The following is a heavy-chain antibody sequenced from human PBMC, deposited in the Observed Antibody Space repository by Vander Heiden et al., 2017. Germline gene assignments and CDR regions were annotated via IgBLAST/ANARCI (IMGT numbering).Heavy chain of an antibody. CDR3: SLKYYYDSSGFSHFDY. Sequence: QLVASGGGLVKPGRSLRLYCTASGFTFGHYAMSRFRQAPGKGLEWVGFSGSKAYGGTTEYAASVKGRFTSSRDDSKSIAYLQMNSLKTEDTAVYYCSLKYYYDSSGFSHFDYWGQGTLVTVYS. CDR2: SGSKAYGGTT. V-gene: IGHV3-49*05. CDR1: GFTFGHYA. J-gene: IGHJ4*02. D-gene: IGHD3-22*01.